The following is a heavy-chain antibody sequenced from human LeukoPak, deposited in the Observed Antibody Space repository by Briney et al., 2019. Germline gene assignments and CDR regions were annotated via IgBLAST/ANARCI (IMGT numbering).Heavy chain of an antibody. Sequence: ASVKVSCKASGGTFSTYGINWVRQAPGQGLAWMGGIIPIYGTSNYPQKFQGRVTITTDESTTTAYMELNGLRSEDTALYYCARGWAAGPIHFDYWGQGTLVTVSS. CDR2: IIPIYGTS. V-gene: IGHV1-69*05. CDR3: ARGWAAGPIHFDY. J-gene: IGHJ4*02. D-gene: IGHD6-13*01. CDR1: GGTFSTYG.